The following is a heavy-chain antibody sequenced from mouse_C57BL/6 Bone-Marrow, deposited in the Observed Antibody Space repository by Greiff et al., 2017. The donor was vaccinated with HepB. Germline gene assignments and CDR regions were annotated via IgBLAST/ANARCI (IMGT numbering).Heavy chain of an antibody. V-gene: IGHV1-85*01. CDR1: GYTFTSYD. CDR2: IYPRDGST. J-gene: IGHJ2*01. Sequence: QVQLQQSGPELVKPGASVKLSCKASGYTFTSYDLNWVKQRPGQGLEWIGWIYPRDGSTKYNEKFKGQATLTVDTSSSTAYMELHSLTSEDSAVYFCARYGTTVVAPLFDYWGQGTTLTVSS. CDR3: ARYGTTVVAPLFDY. D-gene: IGHD1-1*01.